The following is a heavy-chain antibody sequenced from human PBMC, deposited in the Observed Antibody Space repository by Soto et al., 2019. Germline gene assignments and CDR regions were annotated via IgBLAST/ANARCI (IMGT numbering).Heavy chain of an antibody. CDR3: ARVWSSKPTALDY. Sequence: ASVKVSCKTSGYTFTIYAIHWVRQAPGQGLEWMGWINTGSGTANYAQKFQGRVTITTDESTSTAYMELSSLSSEDTAVYYCARVWSSKPTALDYWGQGTLVTVS. J-gene: IGHJ4*02. V-gene: IGHV1-3*04. CDR2: INTGSGTA. CDR1: GYTFTIYA. D-gene: IGHD3-16*01.